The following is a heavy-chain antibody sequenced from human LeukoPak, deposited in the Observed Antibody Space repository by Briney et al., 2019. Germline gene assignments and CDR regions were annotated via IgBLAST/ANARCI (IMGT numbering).Heavy chain of an antibody. CDR2: ISSSGSTI. J-gene: IGHJ4*02. CDR3: ARDHGSGSFEFDY. V-gene: IGHV3-11*04. D-gene: IGHD3-10*01. Sequence: PGGSLRLSCAASGFTFSDYYMSWIRQAPGKGLEWVSYISSSGSTIYYADSVKGRFTISRDNAKNSLYLQMNSLRAEDTAVYCCARDHGSGSFEFDYWGQGTLVTVSS. CDR1: GFTFSDYY.